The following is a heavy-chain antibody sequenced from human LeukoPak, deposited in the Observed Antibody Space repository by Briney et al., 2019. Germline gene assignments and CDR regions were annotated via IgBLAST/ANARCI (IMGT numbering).Heavy chain of an antibody. Sequence: ASVKVSCKASGYTFTSYDINWVRQATGQGLEWMGWMNPNSGNTGYAQKFQGRVTMTRNTSISTGYMELSSLRSEDTAVYYCARGPPGNWNYGMDVWGQGTTVTVSS. D-gene: IGHD1-1*01. J-gene: IGHJ6*02. V-gene: IGHV1-8*01. CDR2: MNPNSGNT. CDR1: GYTFTSYD. CDR3: ARGPPGNWNYGMDV.